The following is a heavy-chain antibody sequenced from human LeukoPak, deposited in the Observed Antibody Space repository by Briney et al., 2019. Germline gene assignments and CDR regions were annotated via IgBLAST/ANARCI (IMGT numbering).Heavy chain of an antibody. V-gene: IGHV1-18*04. Sequence: ASVKVSCKASGYTFTSYGISWVRQAPGQGLEWMGWISAYNGNTNYAQKLQGRVTMTTDTSTSTAYMELRSLRSDDTAVYYCARDLDLTSYYYGSGSSNYFDYWGQGTLVTVSS. CDR3: ARDLDLTSYYYGSGSSNYFDY. D-gene: IGHD3-10*01. CDR2: ISAYNGNT. J-gene: IGHJ4*02. CDR1: GYTFTSYG.